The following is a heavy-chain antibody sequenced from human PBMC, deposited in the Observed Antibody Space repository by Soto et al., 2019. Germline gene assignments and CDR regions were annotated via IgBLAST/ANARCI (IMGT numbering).Heavy chain of an antibody. CDR1: GGSFRTSA. V-gene: IGHV1-69*13. J-gene: IGHJ5*02. CDR2: IITMFGKP. CDR3: AREGGWYDSGAYYSINGWFDP. Sequence: VASVKVSCKASGGSFRTSAFSWVRQAPGQGLEWMGGIITMFGKPHYAEKFQGKVTITADASTTTVYMELRSLRSEDTAVYYCAREGGWYDSGAYYSINGWFDPWGQGTLVTVSS. D-gene: IGHD3-22*01.